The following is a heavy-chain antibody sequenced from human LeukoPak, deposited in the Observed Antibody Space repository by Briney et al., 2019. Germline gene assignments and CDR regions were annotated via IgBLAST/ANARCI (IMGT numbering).Heavy chain of an antibody. D-gene: IGHD6-19*01. Sequence: PGGSLRLSCAASGFTFSSSAMTWVRQAPGKGLEWVSGISGSGSSTYYGISGSDGSTYYADSVRGRFTISRDNSKNTLYLQMNSLRAEDTAVYYCAKGASGWPPHDVFDIWGQGTMVTVSS. CDR2: ISGSGSSTYYGISGSDGST. CDR1: GFTFSSSA. CDR3: AKGASGWPPHDVFDI. J-gene: IGHJ3*02. V-gene: IGHV3-23*01.